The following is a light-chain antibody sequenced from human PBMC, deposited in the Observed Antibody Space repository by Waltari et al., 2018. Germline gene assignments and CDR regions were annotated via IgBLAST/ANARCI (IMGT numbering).Light chain of an antibody. J-gene: IGKJ1*01. Sequence: DVVMTQSPLSLHVTLGQPASISCRSSQSLVASDGNTSFNWFQQRPGQSPRRLFDRVSKRDSGVPDRFSGSGSGTDFTLRITRVEAEYVGVYYCMQGSHWPWTFGQGTNVEIK. CDR2: RVS. CDR3: MQGSHWPWT. CDR1: QSLVASDGNTS. V-gene: IGKV2-30*01.